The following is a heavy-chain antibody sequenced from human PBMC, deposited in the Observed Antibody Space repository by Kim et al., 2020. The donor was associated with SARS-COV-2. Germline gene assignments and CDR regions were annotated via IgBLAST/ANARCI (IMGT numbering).Heavy chain of an antibody. Sequence: SETLSLTCTVSGGSISSSSYYWGWIRQPPGKGLEWIGSIYYSGSTYYNPSLKSRVTISVDTSKNQFSLKLSSVTAADTAVYYCARHLKGRGGYYGSGSFLENFDYWGQGTLVTVSS. D-gene: IGHD3-10*01. CDR1: GGSISSSSYY. CDR2: IYYSGST. J-gene: IGHJ4*02. V-gene: IGHV4-39*01. CDR3: ARHLKGRGGYYGSGSFLENFDY.